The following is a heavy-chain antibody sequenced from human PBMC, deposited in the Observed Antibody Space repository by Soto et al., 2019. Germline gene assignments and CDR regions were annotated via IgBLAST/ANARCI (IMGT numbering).Heavy chain of an antibody. CDR3: AKDYGSSRYFFDY. CDR1: GFTFTNYA. D-gene: IGHD6-19*01. CDR2: ISGSGGNT. V-gene: IGHV3-23*01. Sequence: GGSLRLSCAASGFTFTNYAMIWVRQAPGEGLEWVSTISGSGGNTHYADSVKGRFSISRDNSKNTLYIQMNSLRAEDTAVYYCAKDYGSSRYFFDYWGQGALVTVSS. J-gene: IGHJ4*02.